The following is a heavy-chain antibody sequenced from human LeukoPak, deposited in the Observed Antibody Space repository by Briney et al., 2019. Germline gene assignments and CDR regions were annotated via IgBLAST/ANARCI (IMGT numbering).Heavy chain of an antibody. CDR3: ARDYCSGGSCYETKWFDP. CDR2: IKKDGSET. CDR1: GFTFSTSW. Sequence: GGSLRLSCAASGFTFSTSWMSWVRQVPGKGLEWVANIKKDGSETYYVDSVKGRFTISRDNAKNSLYLQMNSLRAEDTAVYFCARDYCSGGSCYETKWFDPWGQGTLVTVSS. V-gene: IGHV3-7*01. D-gene: IGHD2-15*01. J-gene: IGHJ5*02.